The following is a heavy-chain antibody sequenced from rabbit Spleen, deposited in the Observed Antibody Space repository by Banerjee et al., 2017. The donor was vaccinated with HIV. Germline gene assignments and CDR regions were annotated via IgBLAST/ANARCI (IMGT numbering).Heavy chain of an antibody. Sequence: QEQLLESGGGLVKPEESLKLSCTASGFSFSNKAVMCWVRQAPGKGLEWIACIDTSDGDTDYANWPKGRFTISKTSSTTVTLQMTSLTASDTATYYCARSGSGYTIFRLHLWGPGTLVTVS. V-gene: IGHV1S45*01. CDR3: ARSGSGYTIFRLHL. CDR1: GFSFSNKAV. CDR2: IDTSDGDT. J-gene: IGHJ3*01. D-gene: IGHD1-1*01.